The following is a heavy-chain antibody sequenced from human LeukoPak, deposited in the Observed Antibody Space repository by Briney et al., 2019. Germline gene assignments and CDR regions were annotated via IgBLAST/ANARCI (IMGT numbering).Heavy chain of an antibody. CDR3: AKEDYGGNSKTFDI. CDR1: GFTFSSFV. Sequence: PGRSLRLSCAASGFTFSSFVMHWIRQAPGKGLEWVSTVTNSGSSTYYADSVKGRFTISRDNSKNTLFLQMNSLRAEDTAVYYCAKEDYGGNSKTFDIWGQGTMVTVSS. J-gene: IGHJ3*02. CDR2: VTNSGSST. D-gene: IGHD4-23*01. V-gene: IGHV3-23*01.